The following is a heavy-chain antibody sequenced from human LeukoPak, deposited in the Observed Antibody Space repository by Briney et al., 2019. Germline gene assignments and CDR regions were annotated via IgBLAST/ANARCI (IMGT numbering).Heavy chain of an antibody. J-gene: IGHJ4*02. CDR2: IRYDGSNK. CDR1: GFTFSSYG. CDR3: ARAPVWFGEWFFDY. D-gene: IGHD3-10*01. V-gene: IGHV3-30*02. Sequence: GGSLRLSCAASGFTFSSYGMHWVRQAPGKGLEWVAFIRYDGSNKYYADSVKGRFTISRDNSKNTLYLQMNSLRAEDTAVYYCARAPVWFGEWFFDYWGQGTLVTVSS.